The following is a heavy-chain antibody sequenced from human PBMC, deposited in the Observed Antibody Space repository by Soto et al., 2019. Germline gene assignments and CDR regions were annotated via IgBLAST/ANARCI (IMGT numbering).Heavy chain of an antibody. CDR3: ARGIATAPLDP. D-gene: IGHD2-15*01. V-gene: IGHV1-3*01. CDR2: INPDNGNT. Sequence: GASVKVSCKASGYTFTRYTMNWVRQAPGQRLEWMGWINPDNGNTKSPQKFQDRVIITRDTSASTAYMDLSSLRSEDTAVYYCARGIATAPLDPWGQGTLVTVSS. J-gene: IGHJ5*02. CDR1: GYTFTRYT.